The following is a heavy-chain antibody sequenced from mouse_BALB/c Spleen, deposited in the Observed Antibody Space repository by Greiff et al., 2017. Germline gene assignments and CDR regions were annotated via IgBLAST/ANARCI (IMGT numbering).Heavy chain of an antibody. CDR1: GFTFSSYA. CDR2: ISSGGSYT. CDR3: ASLYYGSCAY. Sequence: EVQLVESGGGLVKPGGSLKLSCAASGFTFSSYAMSWVRQTPEQRLEWVATISSGGSYTYYPDSVKGRFTISRDNAKNTLYLQLSSLRSEDTAMYYCASLYYGSCAYWGQGTLVTVSA. D-gene: IGHD1-1*01. V-gene: IGHV5-9-3*01. J-gene: IGHJ3*01.